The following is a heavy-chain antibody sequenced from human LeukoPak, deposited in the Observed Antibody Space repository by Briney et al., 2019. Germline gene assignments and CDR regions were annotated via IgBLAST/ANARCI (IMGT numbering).Heavy chain of an antibody. V-gene: IGHV3-48*04. D-gene: IGHD3-16*01. CDR1: GFSVSNYG. Sequence: PGGSLRLSCAGSGFSVSNYGMNWVRQAPGKGLEWVSYISSSGSTIYYADSVKGRFTISRDNAKNTLYLQMNSLRAEDTAVYYCARSKRGSDYPIDYWGQGTLVTVSS. CDR3: ARSKRGSDYPIDY. CDR2: ISSSGSTI. J-gene: IGHJ4*02.